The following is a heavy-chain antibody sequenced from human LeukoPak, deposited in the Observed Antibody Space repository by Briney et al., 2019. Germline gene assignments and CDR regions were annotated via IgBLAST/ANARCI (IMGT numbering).Heavy chain of an antibody. CDR1: GGSISSYY. Sequence: PSETLSLTCTVSGGSISSYYWSWIRQPPGKGLEWIGYIYYSGSTNYNPSLKSRVTISVDTSKNQFSLKLSSVTAADTAVYYCAREIAAAGTGFDYWGQGTLVTVPS. D-gene: IGHD6-13*01. CDR3: AREIAAAGTGFDY. CDR2: IYYSGST. V-gene: IGHV4-59*01. J-gene: IGHJ4*02.